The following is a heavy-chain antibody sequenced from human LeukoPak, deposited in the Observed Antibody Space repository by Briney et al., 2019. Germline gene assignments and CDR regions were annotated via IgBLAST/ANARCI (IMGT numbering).Heavy chain of an antibody. V-gene: IGHV3-66*01. Sequence: GGSLRLSCAASGFTVSSNYMSWVRQAPGKGLEWVSVIYSGGSTYYADSVKGRFTISRDNSKNTLHLQMNSLRAEDTAVYYCARDPRNSGSYSYYFDYWGQGTLVTVSS. CDR1: GFTVSSNY. D-gene: IGHD1-26*01. J-gene: IGHJ4*02. CDR2: IYSGGST. CDR3: ARDPRNSGSYSYYFDY.